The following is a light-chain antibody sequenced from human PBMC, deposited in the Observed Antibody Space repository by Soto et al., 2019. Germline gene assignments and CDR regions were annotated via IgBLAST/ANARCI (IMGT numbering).Light chain of an antibody. V-gene: IGKV3-15*01. CDR2: GAS. CDR3: QQYDKRTPWT. Sequence: VVTQSPATLSVSPGERDTLPCRASQPISTALAWYQHKPGQAPRLLIHGASTRATGIPARFSGSGSGTEFTLTISSLQSEDSATYYCQQYDKRTPWTFGQGTKVAIK. CDR1: QPISTA. J-gene: IGKJ1*01.